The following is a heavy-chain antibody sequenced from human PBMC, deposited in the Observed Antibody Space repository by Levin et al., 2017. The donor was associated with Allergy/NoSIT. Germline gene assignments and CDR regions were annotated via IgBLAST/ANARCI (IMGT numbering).Heavy chain of an antibody. CDR2: IYYSGNT. D-gene: IGHD2-15*01. V-gene: IGHV4-59*08. J-gene: IGHJ4*02. Sequence: SQTLSLTCTVSGGSISSYYWSWIRQPPGKGLEWIGYIYYSGNTNYNPSLKSRVTISVDTSKNQFSLKLNSVTAADTAVYYCARHSSNCSGGSCYLFDYWGQGTLVTVSS. CDR3: ARHSSNCSGGSCYLFDY. CDR1: GGSISSYY.